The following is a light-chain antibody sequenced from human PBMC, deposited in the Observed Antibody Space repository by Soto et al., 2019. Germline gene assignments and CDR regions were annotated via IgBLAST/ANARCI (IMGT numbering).Light chain of an antibody. CDR1: QGVNNY. CDR2: AAS. V-gene: IGKV1-27*01. CDR3: QKYDDAPLT. J-gene: IGKJ4*01. Sequence: DIQMTQSPSSLSASVGDRVTITCRASQGVNNYLAWYQQKAGNAPKLLIYAASTLQSGVPSRFSGSGSGTDFTLTISSLQPEDVVTYYCQKYDDAPLTFGGGTKVEIK.